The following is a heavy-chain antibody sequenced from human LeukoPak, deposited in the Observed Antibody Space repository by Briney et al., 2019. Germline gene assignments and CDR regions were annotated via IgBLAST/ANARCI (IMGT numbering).Heavy chain of an antibody. D-gene: IGHD1-26*01. CDR1: GFTFSSYW. CDR3: ASSVGADAGFDY. J-gene: IGHJ4*02. Sequence: GGSLRLSCAASGFTFSSYWMHWVRQAPGKGLVWVSRINSDGSSTSYADSVKGRFTISRDNAKNTLYLQMNSLRAEDTAVYYCASSVGADAGFDYWGQGTLVTVSS. CDR2: INSDGSST. V-gene: IGHV3-74*01.